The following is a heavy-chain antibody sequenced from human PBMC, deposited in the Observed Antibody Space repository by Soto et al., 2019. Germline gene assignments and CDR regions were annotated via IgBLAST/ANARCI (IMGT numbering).Heavy chain of an antibody. D-gene: IGHD6-13*01. CDR2: IKQDGSEE. Sequence: GGSLRLSCAASGFTFSSYWMNWVRQAPGKGLEWVANIKQDGSEEYYVDSVKGRFTISRDNAMNSLYLQMNGLRAADTAVYYCARAGYSDYWGQGTLVTVSS. CDR1: GFTFSSYW. V-gene: IGHV3-7*05. CDR3: ARAGYSDY. J-gene: IGHJ4*02.